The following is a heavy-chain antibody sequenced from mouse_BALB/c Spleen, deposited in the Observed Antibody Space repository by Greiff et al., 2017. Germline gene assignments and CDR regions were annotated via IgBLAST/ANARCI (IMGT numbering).Heavy chain of an antibody. CDR3: ARGELRTPFAY. D-gene: IGHD1-3*01. CDR1: GFTFSSFG. Sequence: EVQLVESGGGLVQPGGSRKLSCAASGFTFSSFGMHWVRQAPEKGLEWVAYISSGSSTIYYADTVKGRFTISRDNPKNTLFLQMTSLRSEDTAMYYCARGELRTPFAYWGQGTLVTVSA. J-gene: IGHJ3*01. CDR2: ISSGSSTI. V-gene: IGHV5-17*02.